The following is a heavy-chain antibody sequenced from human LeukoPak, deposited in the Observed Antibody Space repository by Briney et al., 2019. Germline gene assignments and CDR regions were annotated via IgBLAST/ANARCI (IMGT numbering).Heavy chain of an antibody. CDR3: AREQVNWFDP. CDR2: IYYSGST. Sequence: SETLSLTCTVSGGSISSYYWSWIRQPPRKGLEWIGYIYYSGSTNYNPSLKSRVTISVDTSKNQFSMKLSSVTAADAAVYYCAREQVNWFDPWGQGTLVTVSS. CDR1: GGSISSYY. V-gene: IGHV4-59*12. J-gene: IGHJ5*02.